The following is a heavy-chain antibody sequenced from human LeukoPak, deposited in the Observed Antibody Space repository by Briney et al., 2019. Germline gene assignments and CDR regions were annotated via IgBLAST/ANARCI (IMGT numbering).Heavy chain of an antibody. CDR3: ARGYSYGYDAFDI. D-gene: IGHD5-18*01. CDR1: GDSISTYY. Sequence: SETLSLTCTVSGDSISTYYWSWIRQPPGKGLECIGHASYSGSTDYNPSLKSRVTISVDTSKNQFSLKLGSVTAADTAVYYCARGYSYGYDAFDIWGQGTMVTVSS. CDR2: ASYSGST. V-gene: IGHV4-59*08. J-gene: IGHJ3*02.